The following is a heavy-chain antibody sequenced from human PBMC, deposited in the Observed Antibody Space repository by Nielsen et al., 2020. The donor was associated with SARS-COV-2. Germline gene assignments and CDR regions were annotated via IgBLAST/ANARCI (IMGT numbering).Heavy chain of an antibody. Sequence: SETLSLTCTVSGGSISSNYWSWIRQPPGKGLEWIGYIYYSGSTNYNPSLKSRVPISVDTSKNQFSLKLSSVTAADTAVYYCARHSPYSSGWFDYWGQGTLVTVSS. D-gene: IGHD6-19*01. J-gene: IGHJ4*02. CDR2: IYYSGST. CDR1: GGSISSNY. V-gene: IGHV4-59*01. CDR3: ARHSPYSSGWFDY.